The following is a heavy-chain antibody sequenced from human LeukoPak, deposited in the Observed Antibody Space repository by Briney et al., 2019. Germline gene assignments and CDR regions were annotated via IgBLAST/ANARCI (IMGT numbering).Heavy chain of an antibody. CDR3: ARDQNRPPDAFDI. J-gene: IGHJ3*02. D-gene: IGHD6-6*01. Sequence: PSETLSLTCTVSGDSLVSGHYWGWIRQPPGKGLEWIGEIYHSGSTNYNPSLKSRVTISVDKSKNQFSLKLSSVTAADTAVYYCARDQNRPPDAFDIWGQGTMVTVSS. CDR2: IYHSGST. V-gene: IGHV4-38-2*02. CDR1: GDSLVSGHY.